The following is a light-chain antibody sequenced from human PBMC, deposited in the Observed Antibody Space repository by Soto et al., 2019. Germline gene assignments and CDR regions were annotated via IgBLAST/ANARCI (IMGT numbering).Light chain of an antibody. CDR3: PQDYDYPIT. CDR1: QGISSW. V-gene: IGKV1D-16*01. Sequence: DIQITQTPSSLSTSVGDSVTITCRASQGISSWLAWYQQKPEKAPEHLIYDASNLQSGVPSRFSGSGSGTDFTLTISSLQPEDFATYYCPQDYDYPITFGQGTLLE. J-gene: IGKJ5*01. CDR2: DAS.